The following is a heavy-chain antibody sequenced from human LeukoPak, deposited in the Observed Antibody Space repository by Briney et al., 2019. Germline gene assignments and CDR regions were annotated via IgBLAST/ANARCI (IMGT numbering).Heavy chain of an antibody. V-gene: IGHV3-7*01. D-gene: IGHD1-26*01. CDR1: GFTFSSYW. Sequence: GGSLRLSCAASGFTFSSYWMSWVRQAPGKGLEWVANIKQDGSEKYYVDSVKGRFTISRGNAKNSLYLQMNSLRAEDTAVYYCARDRWELTGIFDYWGQGTLVTVSS. J-gene: IGHJ4*02. CDR2: IKQDGSEK. CDR3: ARDRWELTGIFDY.